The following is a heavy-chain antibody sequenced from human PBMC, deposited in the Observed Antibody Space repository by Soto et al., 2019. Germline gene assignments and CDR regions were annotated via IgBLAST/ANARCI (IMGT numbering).Heavy chain of an antibody. CDR2: INAGNCNT. Sequence: QVQLVQSGAEEKKPGASVKVSCKDSGYTFTSYAMHWVRQAPGQRLEWVGWINAGNCNTKNSQKFQGRVTITRDTSASTAYMELSSPRSEDTAVYYCARGLPLAADYWGQGTLVTVSS. J-gene: IGHJ4*02. CDR3: ARGLPLAADY. V-gene: IGHV1-3*05. CDR1: GYTFTSYA.